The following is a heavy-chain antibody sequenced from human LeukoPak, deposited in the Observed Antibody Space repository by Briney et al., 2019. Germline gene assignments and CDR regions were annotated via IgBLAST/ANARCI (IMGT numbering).Heavy chain of an antibody. CDR3: ARSPVRGYTRSYYFDY. J-gene: IGHJ4*02. V-gene: IGHV4-39*07. Sequence: SETLSLTCTVSGDSISSSYFYWAWIRQPPGKGLQWIGSIYSSGSAYYNPSLKSRVTISVDTSKNQFSLKLSSVTAADTAVYYCARSPVRGYTRSYYFDYWGQGTLVTVSS. CDR2: IYSSGSA. CDR1: GDSISSSYFY. D-gene: IGHD5-12*01.